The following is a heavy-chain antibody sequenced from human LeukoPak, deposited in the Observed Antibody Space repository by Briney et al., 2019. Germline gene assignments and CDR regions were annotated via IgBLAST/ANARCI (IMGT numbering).Heavy chain of an antibody. Sequence: GALRLSCAASGFTFSSYWMHWVRQPPGKGLVWVSRIKNDGSTTTYADSVKGRFTVSRDNAKNTLYLQMNSLRAEDTAVYYCARERKYDSNFDYWGQGTLVTVSS. CDR1: GFTFSSYW. J-gene: IGHJ4*02. CDR2: IKNDGSTT. CDR3: ARERKYDSNFDY. V-gene: IGHV3-74*01. D-gene: IGHD1-1*01.